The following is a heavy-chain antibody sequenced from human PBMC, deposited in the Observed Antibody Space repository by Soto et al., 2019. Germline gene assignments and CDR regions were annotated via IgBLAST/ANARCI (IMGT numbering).Heavy chain of an antibody. D-gene: IGHD2-15*01. CDR1: GFTFSSYA. CDR2: ISGSGGST. Sequence: GGSLRLSCAASGFTFSSYAMSWVRQAPGKGLEWVSAISGSGGSTYYADSVKGRFTISRDNSKNTLYLQMNSLRAEDTAVYYCAKSRRYCSGGSCSTLKGFDYWGQGTLVTVSS. CDR3: AKSRRYCSGGSCSTLKGFDY. V-gene: IGHV3-23*01. J-gene: IGHJ4*02.